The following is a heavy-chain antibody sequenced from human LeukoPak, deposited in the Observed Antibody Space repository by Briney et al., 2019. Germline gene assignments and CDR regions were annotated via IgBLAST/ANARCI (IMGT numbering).Heavy chain of an antibody. CDR2: INPNSGGT. J-gene: IGHJ4*02. CDR1: GYTFTGCY. D-gene: IGHD3-10*01. Sequence: ASVKVSCKASGYTFTGCYMHWVRQAPGQGLEWMGWINPNSGGTNYAQKFQGRVTMTRDTSISTAYMELSRLRSDDTAVYYCASHFFYGSGGNYWGQGTLVTVSS. CDR3: ASHFFYGSGGNY. V-gene: IGHV1-2*02.